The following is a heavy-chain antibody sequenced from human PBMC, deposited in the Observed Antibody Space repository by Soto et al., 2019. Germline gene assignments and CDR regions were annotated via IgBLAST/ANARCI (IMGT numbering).Heavy chain of an antibody. CDR2: ISGSGSTT. Sequence: PGGSLRLSCAASGFTFSDYYITWIRQAPGKGLEWLSYISGSGSTTYYADSVKGRFTISRDNAKNSLYLQMNSLKTEDTAVYYCTTPGYSSTLLGGYWGQGTVVTVSS. CDR1: GFTFSDYY. D-gene: IGHD6-13*01. CDR3: TTPGYSSTLLGGY. V-gene: IGHV3-11*01. J-gene: IGHJ4*02.